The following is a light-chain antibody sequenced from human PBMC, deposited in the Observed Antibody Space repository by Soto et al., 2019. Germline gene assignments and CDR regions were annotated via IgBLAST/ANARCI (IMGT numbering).Light chain of an antibody. CDR3: QQYDSYTLT. CDR1: QSISSW. V-gene: IGKV1-5*03. J-gene: IGKJ4*01. CDR2: KTS. Sequence: DIQMTQSPSTMSAPVEDRDTITCRASQSISSWLAWYKQKPGKAPNLLIYKTSSLESGVPSRFSGSGSGTEFTLTVNSLQPDDFATYYCQQYDSYTLTFGGGTKVDIK.